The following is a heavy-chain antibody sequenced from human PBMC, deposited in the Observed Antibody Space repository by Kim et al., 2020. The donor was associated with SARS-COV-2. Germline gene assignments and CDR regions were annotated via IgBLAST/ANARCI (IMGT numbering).Heavy chain of an antibody. J-gene: IGHJ3*02. V-gene: IGHV3-23*01. CDR2: ISGGGDDT. CDR3: VRGHPAFDI. Sequence: GGSLRLSCAVSGFNFSNYEMNWVRQAPGKGLDWLSTISGGGDDTYYADSVKGRFTLSRDNSKNTVYLQMNKLRAEDTARSYCVRGHPAFDIWGQGTMVTVSS. CDR1: GFNFSNYE.